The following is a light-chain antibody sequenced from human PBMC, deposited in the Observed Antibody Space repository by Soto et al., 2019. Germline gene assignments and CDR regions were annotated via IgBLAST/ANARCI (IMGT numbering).Light chain of an antibody. J-gene: IGLJ2*01. CDR1: SSDVGGYNY. CDR3: SSYTSSSTPVV. CDR2: EVS. V-gene: IGLV2-14*01. Sequence: QSALTQPASVSGSPGQSITISCTGTSSDVGGYNYVSWYQQHPGKAPKLMIYEVSNRPSGVSNHFSGSKSGNTASLTISGLQAEDEADYYYSSYTSSSTPVVFGGGTKLTVL.